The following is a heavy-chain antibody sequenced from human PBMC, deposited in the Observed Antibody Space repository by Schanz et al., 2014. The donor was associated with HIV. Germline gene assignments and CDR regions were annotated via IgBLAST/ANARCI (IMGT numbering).Heavy chain of an antibody. J-gene: IGHJ4*02. D-gene: IGHD1-26*01. V-gene: IGHV3-7*01. Sequence: EVQLLESGGGLVQPWGSLRISCVASGFSFLRYEMSWVRQAPGKRLEWVANIKQDESEKYYADSVKGRFTISRDNAKNSLYLQMNSLRAEDTAVYYCVLPSAKIVGGLGEHYFDHWGQGTLVTVSS. CDR2: IKQDESEK. CDR1: GFSFLRYE. CDR3: VLPSAKIVGGLGEHYFDH.